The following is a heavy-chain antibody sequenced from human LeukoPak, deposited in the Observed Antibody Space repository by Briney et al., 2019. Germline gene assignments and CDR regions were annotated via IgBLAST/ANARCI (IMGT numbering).Heavy chain of an antibody. V-gene: IGHV3-33*01. CDR3: ARDDCSTTICLGY. Sequence: GTSLRLSCETSGFTFRDYGMHWVRRTPGKGLDWVAVIWYDESRKYYADSVKGRFTISRDVSKNTLYLQMNSLRTEDTAVYYCARDDCSTTICLGYWGQGTLVSVSS. D-gene: IGHD2-2*01. CDR2: IWYDESRK. J-gene: IGHJ4*02. CDR1: GFTFRDYG.